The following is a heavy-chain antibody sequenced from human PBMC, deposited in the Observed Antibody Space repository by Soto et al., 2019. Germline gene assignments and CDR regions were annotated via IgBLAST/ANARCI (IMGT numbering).Heavy chain of an antibody. J-gene: IGHJ4*02. Sequence: PSETLSLTCTVSGGYISSGGYYWSWIRQHPGRGLEWIGYIYYSGSTYYNPSLKCRVTISVDTSKNQFSLKLSSVTAAGTAVYYCAGVRDTREYRSRWYHARAPRYFDYWGEVSLVAFSS. D-gene: IGHD6-13*01. V-gene: IGHV4-31*03. CDR3: AGVRDTREYRSRWYHARAPRYFDY. CDR1: GGYISSGGYY. CDR2: IYYSGST.